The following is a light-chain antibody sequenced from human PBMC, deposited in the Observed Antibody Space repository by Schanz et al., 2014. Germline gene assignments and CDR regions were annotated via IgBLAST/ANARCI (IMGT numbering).Light chain of an antibody. CDR3: QQYGSSRIT. CDR1: QSVNSNF. Sequence: EIVMTQSPATLSVSPGERATLSCRASQSVNSNFLAWYQQQSGQAPRLLIHDASTRATGIPARFSGSGSGTDFTLTISRLEPEDFAVYYCQQYGSSRITFGQGTRLEIK. CDR2: DAS. J-gene: IGKJ5*01. V-gene: IGKV3-20*01.